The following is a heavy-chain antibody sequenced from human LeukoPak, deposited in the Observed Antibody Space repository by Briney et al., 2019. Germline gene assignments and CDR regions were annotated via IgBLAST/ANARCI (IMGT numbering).Heavy chain of an antibody. Sequence: GGSLRLSCAASGFAFSGYNMNWVRQAPGKGLEWISSITASSIYIYHADSVKGRLTVSRDNAKNLLFLQMDSLRAEDTAVYYCARVLRDYYFDFWGQGTLVTVSS. D-gene: IGHD2-15*01. J-gene: IGHJ4*02. CDR2: ITASSIYI. CDR3: ARVLRDYYFDF. V-gene: IGHV3-21*01. CDR1: GFAFSGYN.